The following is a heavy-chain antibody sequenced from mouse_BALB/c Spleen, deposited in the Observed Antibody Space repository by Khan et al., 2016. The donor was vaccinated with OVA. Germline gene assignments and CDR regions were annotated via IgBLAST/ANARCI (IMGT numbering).Heavy chain of an antibody. J-gene: IGHJ3*01. D-gene: IGHD3-2*02. Sequence: QVQLQQSGAELVKPGASVTLSCKASGYTFNSYYIYWVKQRPGQGLEWIGGINPNNGDSHFNEKFKTKATLTVDKSSSTAYMHLSRLTSEESAVFFSTRSGYANPFAYWGQGTLITVS. CDR1: GYTFNSYY. CDR2: INPNNGDS. CDR3: TRSGYANPFAY. V-gene: IGHV1S81*02.